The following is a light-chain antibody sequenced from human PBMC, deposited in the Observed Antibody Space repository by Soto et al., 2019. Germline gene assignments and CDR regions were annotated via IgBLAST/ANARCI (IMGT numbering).Light chain of an antibody. J-gene: IGKJ2*01. Sequence: IHMTQSPSSLSASVGDRVTITCRASQRITTYLNWYQQKPGEAPKLLISTSGTLQRGVPSRFSGSGYGTDFTLTITSLQRADFATYFCQQTYSTPYTFGQGTQLEI. CDR3: QQTYSTPYT. CDR1: QRITTY. V-gene: IGKV1-39*01. CDR2: TSG.